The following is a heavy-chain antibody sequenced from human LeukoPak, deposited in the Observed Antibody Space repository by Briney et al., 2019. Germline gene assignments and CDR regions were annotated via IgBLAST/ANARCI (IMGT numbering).Heavy chain of an antibody. V-gene: IGHV3-48*03. CDR1: GFTFSSYE. Sequence: GGSLRLSCAASGFTFSSYEMNWVRQAPGKGLEWVSYISSSGSTIYYADSVKGRFTISRDNAKNSLYLQMNSLRAEDTAVYYCAREVNNYYDSSGYVDYWGQGTLVTVSS. CDR3: AREVNNYYDSSGYVDY. D-gene: IGHD3-22*01. J-gene: IGHJ4*02. CDR2: ISSSGSTI.